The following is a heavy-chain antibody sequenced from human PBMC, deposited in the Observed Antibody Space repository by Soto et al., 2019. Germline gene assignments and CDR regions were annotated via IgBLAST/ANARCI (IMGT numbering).Heavy chain of an antibody. J-gene: IGHJ4*02. V-gene: IGHV5-51*01. CDR3: ARSRITGSTWTFDY. CDR1: GYSFTNYW. D-gene: IGHD1-20*01. CDR2: IYPGDSDT. Sequence: PGGSLKISCKGSGYSFTNYWIGWVRQMPGKGLEWMGIIYPGDSDTRYSPSFQGQVTISTDKSISTAYLQWSSLRASDSAMYYCARSRITGSTWTFDYWGKGTLVTVSS.